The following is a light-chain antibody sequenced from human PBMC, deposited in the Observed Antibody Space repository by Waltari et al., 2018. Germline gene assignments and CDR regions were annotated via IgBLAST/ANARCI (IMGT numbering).Light chain of an antibody. J-gene: IGLJ2*01. V-gene: IGLV2-14*03. Sequence: YQQRRGKAPKVMSYDVSKRPSGVSNRYSGSKSGNTASLAISGLQAEDEADYYCSSYTSTTTVIFGGGTKLTVL. CDR2: DVS. CDR3: SSYTSTTTVI.